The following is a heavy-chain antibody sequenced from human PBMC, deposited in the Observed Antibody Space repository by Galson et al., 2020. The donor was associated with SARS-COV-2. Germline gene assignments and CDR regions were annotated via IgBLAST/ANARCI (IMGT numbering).Heavy chain of an antibody. D-gene: IGHD3-3*01. CDR3: ARGGITIFGVVKVGYYYMDV. CDR1: GGTFSSYA. J-gene: IGHJ6*03. V-gene: IGHV1-69*10. CDR2: IIPILGIA. Sequence: SVKVSCKASGGTFSSYAISWVRQAPGQGLEWMGGIIPILGIANYAQKFQGRVTITADKSTSTAYMELSSLRSEDTAVYYCARGGITIFGVVKVGYYYMDVWGKGTTVTVSS.